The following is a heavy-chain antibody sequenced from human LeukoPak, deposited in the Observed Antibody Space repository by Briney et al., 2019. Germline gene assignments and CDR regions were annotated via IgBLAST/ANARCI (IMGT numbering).Heavy chain of an antibody. V-gene: IGHV1-2*02. J-gene: IGHJ4*02. Sequence: ASVKVSCKASGYTFTGYYVHWVRQAPGQGLEWMGWIIPNSGGTNYAQKFQGSVTMTRDTSISTAYMELRRLYSDDTAVYYCARDRRSNSGWSVGGPDYWGQGTLVTVSS. D-gene: IGHD6-19*01. CDR2: IIPNSGGT. CDR3: ARDRRSNSGWSVGGPDY. CDR1: GYTFTGYY.